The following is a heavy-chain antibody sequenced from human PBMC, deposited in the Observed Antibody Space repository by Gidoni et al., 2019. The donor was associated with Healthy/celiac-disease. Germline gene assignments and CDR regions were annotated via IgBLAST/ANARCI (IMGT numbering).Heavy chain of an antibody. CDR1: GFTVSSNY. V-gene: IGHV3-53*01. Sequence: EVQLVESGGGLIQPGGSLILSCAASGFTVSSNYMSWVRQAPGKGLECVSVIYSGGSTYYADSVKGRFTISRDNSKNTLYLQMNSLRAEDTAVYYCARGSEAGWLVTDYWGQGTLVTVSS. D-gene: IGHD6-19*01. CDR2: IYSGGST. CDR3: ARGSEAGWLVTDY. J-gene: IGHJ4*02.